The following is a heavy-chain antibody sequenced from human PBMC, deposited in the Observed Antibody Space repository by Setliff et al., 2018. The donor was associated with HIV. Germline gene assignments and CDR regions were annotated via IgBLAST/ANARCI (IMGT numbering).Heavy chain of an antibody. Sequence: SETLSLTCAVYGGSVSGHYWGWFRQPPGKGLEWIGEITPSGATNYLPSLKSRVTMSLDTSNNQFSLKMTSVTAADTALYYCSNWNTTIDEDSWGQGTLVTVSS. CDR2: ITPSGAT. V-gene: IGHV4-34*01. CDR3: SNWNTTIDEDS. CDR1: GGSVSGHY. D-gene: IGHD5-18*01. J-gene: IGHJ4*02.